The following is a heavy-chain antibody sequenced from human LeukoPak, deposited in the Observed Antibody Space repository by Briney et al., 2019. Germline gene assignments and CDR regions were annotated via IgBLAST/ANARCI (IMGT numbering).Heavy chain of an antibody. V-gene: IGHV3-30*18. CDR2: ISYDGSDN. CDR3: AKGGNSGGLRGIEH. Sequence: PGGSLRLSCEASGIIFSNYGFHWVRQAPGKGLDWVAFISYDGSDNYYADSVRGRFTMSRDNSKNTLYVQMNSLRAEDTAVYYCAKGGNSGGLRGIEHWGQGTLVTVSS. D-gene: IGHD5-12*01. CDR1: GIIFSNYG. J-gene: IGHJ4*02.